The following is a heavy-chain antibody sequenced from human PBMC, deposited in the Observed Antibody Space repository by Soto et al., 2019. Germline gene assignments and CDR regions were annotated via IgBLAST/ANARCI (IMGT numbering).Heavy chain of an antibody. CDR2: IKRKTDGGTT. J-gene: IGHJ4*01. D-gene: IGHD3-22*01. CDR3: TTVFYDSSGNPAY. Sequence: EVQLVESGGGLVKPGGSLRLSCAASGFTFSNAWMNWVRQAPGKGLEWVGRIKRKTDGGTTDYVAPVNGRFTISRDDSKNTLYLQMNSLKTDDTAVYYCTTVFYDSSGNPAYWGHGTLVTVSS. V-gene: IGHV3-15*07. CDR1: GFTFSNAW.